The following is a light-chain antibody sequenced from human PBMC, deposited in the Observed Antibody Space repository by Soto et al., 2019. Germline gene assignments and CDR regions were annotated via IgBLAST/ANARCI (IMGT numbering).Light chain of an antibody. CDR1: QSINSY. CDR3: QQSFSTPYT. CDR2: TAS. J-gene: IGKJ5*01. Sequence: DIQMTQSPSSLSASVGDRVTITCRASQSINSYLNWYQEEPGKAPKFLIYTASRLQRGVPSRFSGSGSGTEFTLTISSLRPEDFATYSCQQSFSTPYTFGPGTRLEIK. V-gene: IGKV1-39*01.